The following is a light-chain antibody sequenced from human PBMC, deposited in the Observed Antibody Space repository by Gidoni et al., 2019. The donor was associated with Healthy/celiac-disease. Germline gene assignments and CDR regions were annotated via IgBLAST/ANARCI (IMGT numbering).Light chain of an antibody. J-gene: IGLJ1*01. Sequence: QSALTQPASVSGYPAQSLTLSCTGTRSDVGGDNYVSWYKQHPGKAPKLMTYDVSNRPSGVSNRFSGSKSGNTASLTISGLQAEDEAEYYCSSYTSSSTLVFGTWTKLTVL. V-gene: IGLV2-14*03. CDR3: SSYTSSSTLV. CDR1: RSDVGGDNY. CDR2: DVS.